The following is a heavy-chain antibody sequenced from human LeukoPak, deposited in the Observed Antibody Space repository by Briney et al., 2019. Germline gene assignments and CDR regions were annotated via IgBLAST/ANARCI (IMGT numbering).Heavy chain of an antibody. CDR1: GFTFSSYW. J-gene: IGHJ4*02. CDR3: VSGMSTSHY. D-gene: IGHD3-10*01. CDR2: IKQDASEK. Sequence: GGSLRRSCAASGFTFSSYWMTWVPQAPGQEREGVANIKQDASEKDYMDSVRGRFTISRDNAKTSLYLQMSSLRADATAVDYCVSGMSTSHYWGEGALVTVSS. V-gene: IGHV3-7*01.